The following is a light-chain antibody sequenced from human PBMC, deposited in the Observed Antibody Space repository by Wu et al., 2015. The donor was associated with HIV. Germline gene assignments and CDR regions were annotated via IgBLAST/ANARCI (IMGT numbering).Light chain of an antibody. Sequence: DIQMTQSPSSLSASIGDRITITCRASQSIDTFLNWYQHKPGKAPKLLIYGASSLHSGVPSRFTGSGSGTHFTLTISSLEPEDFATYYCQQSYSSPLFTFGPGTKVEIK. J-gene: IGKJ3*01. CDR1: QSIDTF. CDR3: QQSYSSPLFT. V-gene: IGKV1-39*01. CDR2: GAS.